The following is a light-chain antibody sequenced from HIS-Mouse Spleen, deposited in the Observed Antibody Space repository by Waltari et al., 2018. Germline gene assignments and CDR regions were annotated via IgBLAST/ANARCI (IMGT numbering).Light chain of an antibody. Sequence: SYELTQPPSVSVSPGQPARITCSGDALPNKYSYWYQQKSGQAPVLVLYEDSKRPSGIPERFSGSSSGTMATLTISGAQVEDEADYYCYSTDSSGNHRVFGGGTKLTVL. CDR1: ALPNKY. CDR2: EDS. V-gene: IGLV3-10*01. CDR3: YSTDSSGNHRV. J-gene: IGLJ2*01.